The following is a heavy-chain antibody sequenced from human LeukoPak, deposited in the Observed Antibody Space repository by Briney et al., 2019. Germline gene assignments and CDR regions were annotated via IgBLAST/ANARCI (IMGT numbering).Heavy chain of an antibody. CDR3: ARSLGATRYNLRYYFYYGLDV. Sequence: SETLSLTCTVSGGSINTYYWSWIRQPPGKGLEWIGCIHYSGSTDYNPSLKSRLTLSVDTSNNQFSLRLGSVTAADTAVYYCARSLGATRYNLRYYFYYGLDVWGQGTTVTVSS. V-gene: IGHV4-59*01. J-gene: IGHJ6*02. CDR1: GGSINTYY. CDR2: IHYSGST. D-gene: IGHD1-26*01.